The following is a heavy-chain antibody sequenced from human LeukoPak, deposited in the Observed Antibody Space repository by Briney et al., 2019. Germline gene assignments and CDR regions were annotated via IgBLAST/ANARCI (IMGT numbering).Heavy chain of an antibody. CDR3: AKDGAPYSGYGGFDY. D-gene: IGHD5-12*01. CDR2: ISWDGGST. J-gene: IGHJ4*02. V-gene: IGHV3-43*01. Sequence: GGSLRLSCAASGFTFDDYTMHWVRQAPGKGLEWVSLISWDGGSTYYADSVKGRFTISRDNSKNSLYLQMNSLRTEDTALYYCAKDGAPYSGYGGFDYWGQGTLVTASS. CDR1: GFTFDDYT.